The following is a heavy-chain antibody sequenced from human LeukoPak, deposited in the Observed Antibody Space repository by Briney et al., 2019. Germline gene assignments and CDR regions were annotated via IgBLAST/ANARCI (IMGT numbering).Heavy chain of an antibody. Sequence: GGSLRLSCAASGFTFSSYSMNWVRQAPGKGLEWVSSISSSSSYIYYADSVKGRFTISRDNAKNSLYLQMNSLRAEDTAVHYCAREYYYDSSGYALDYWGQGTLVTVSS. V-gene: IGHV3-21*01. D-gene: IGHD3-22*01. J-gene: IGHJ4*02. CDR3: AREYYYDSSGYALDY. CDR2: ISSSSSYI. CDR1: GFTFSSYS.